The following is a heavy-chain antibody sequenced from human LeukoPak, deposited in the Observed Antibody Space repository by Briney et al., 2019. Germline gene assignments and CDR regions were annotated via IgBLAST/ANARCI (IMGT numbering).Heavy chain of an antibody. D-gene: IGHD1-26*01. CDR1: GGSISSGGYY. CDR3: AREGVGATGSYS. Sequence: SETLSLTCTVSGGSISSGGYYWSWIRQHPGKGLEWMGYIYYSGSTYYNPSLKSRVTISVDTSQTQFSLKLSSVTAADTAVYYCAREGVGATGSYSWGQGTPVTVSS. CDR2: IYYSGST. J-gene: IGHJ4*02. V-gene: IGHV4-31*03.